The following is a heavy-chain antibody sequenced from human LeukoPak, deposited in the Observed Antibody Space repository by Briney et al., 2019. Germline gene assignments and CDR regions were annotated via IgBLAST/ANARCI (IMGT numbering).Heavy chain of an antibody. CDR1: GFTFSSYW. CDR3: ARGRGTAMVKSAFDI. V-gene: IGHV3-74*01. CDR2: MNSDGSST. D-gene: IGHD5-18*01. Sequence: GGSLRLSCAASGFTFSSYWMHWVRQAPGKGLVWVSRMNSDGSSTSYADSVKGRFTISRDNAKNTLYLQMNSPRAEDTAVYYCARGRGTAMVKSAFDIWGQGTMVTVSS. J-gene: IGHJ3*02.